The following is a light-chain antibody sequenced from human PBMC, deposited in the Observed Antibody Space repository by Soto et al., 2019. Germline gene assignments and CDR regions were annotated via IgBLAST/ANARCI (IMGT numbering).Light chain of an antibody. V-gene: IGLV1-40*01. CDR2: GDT. CDR3: QSYDSSLSGYV. Sequence: QSVLTQPPSVSGSPGQRVTISCTGSSSNIGAGYDVNWYQQLPGTPPKLLIYGDTNRHSGVPDRFSASKSGTSASLAIIGLHAEDAADYYGQSYDSSLSGYVFGAGTKLTVL. CDR1: SSNIGAGYD. J-gene: IGLJ1*01.